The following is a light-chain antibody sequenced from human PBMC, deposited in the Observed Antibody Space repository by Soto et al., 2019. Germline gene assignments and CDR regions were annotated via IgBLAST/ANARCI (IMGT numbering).Light chain of an antibody. CDR3: QQSYTTPVT. CDR2: GAS. J-gene: IGKJ5*01. V-gene: IGKV1-39*01. Sequence: IQMTQSPSSLSASLGERVTITCRASRSMSDYLNWYQQKPGKAPDLLISGASNLQSGVPSMFSGSGSRTAFSLTTSSLQTEDFATYDCQQSYTTPVTFGQGTRLEIK. CDR1: RSMSDY.